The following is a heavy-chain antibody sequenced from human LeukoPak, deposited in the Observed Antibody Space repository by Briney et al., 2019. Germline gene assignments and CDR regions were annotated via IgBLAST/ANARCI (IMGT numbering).Heavy chain of an antibody. CDR1: GGSISSYY. V-gene: IGHV4-59*01. J-gene: IGHJ4*02. Sequence: PSETLSLTCTVSGGSISSYYWSWIRQPPGKGLEWIGYIYYSGSTNYNPSLKSRVTISVDTSKNQFSLKLSSVTAADTAVYYCARVFSDSSSWYVVYWGQGTLATVSS. D-gene: IGHD6-13*01. CDR2: IYYSGST. CDR3: ARVFSDSSSWYVVY.